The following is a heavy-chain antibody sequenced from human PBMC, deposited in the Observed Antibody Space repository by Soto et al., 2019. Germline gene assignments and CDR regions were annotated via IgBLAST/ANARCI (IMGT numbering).Heavy chain of an antibody. CDR2: ISAYNGNT. Sequence: QVQLVKSAAAVKKSVAPVKVSCKASGYTFTSYSISWVRQATVQGLEWMGWISAYNGNTNNAQKHQGRVTMTIDTTTSKAYTGLRSLRSDDKAVYYCRGEYDYGSGGAYWGKGTLVTVTS. CDR3: RGEYDYGSGGAY. CDR1: GYTFTSYS. J-gene: IGHJ4*02. V-gene: IGHV1-18*01. D-gene: IGHD3-10*01.